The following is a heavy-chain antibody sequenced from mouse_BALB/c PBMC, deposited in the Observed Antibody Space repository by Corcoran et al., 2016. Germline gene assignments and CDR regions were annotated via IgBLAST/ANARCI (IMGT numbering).Heavy chain of an antibody. J-gene: IGHJ3*01. CDR3: ALNGDVEAWFVY. CDR2: IDPANGNT. Sequence: EVQLQQSGAELVKPGASVKLSCTASGFNIKDTYMHWVKQRPEQGLGWIGRIDPANGNTKYDPKFQGKATITADTASNTAYRQLSSLTSEDTAGYYCALNGDVEAWFVYWGQGTLVTVSA. V-gene: IGHV14-3*02. D-gene: IGHD4-1*01. CDR1: GFNIKDTY.